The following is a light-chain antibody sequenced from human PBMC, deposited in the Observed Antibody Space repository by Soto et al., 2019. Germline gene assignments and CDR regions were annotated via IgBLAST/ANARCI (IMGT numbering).Light chain of an antibody. V-gene: IGKV3-20*01. J-gene: IGKJ1*01. Sequence: ELVLTQSPGTLSLAPGEGATLSCRASQSVKSSYLAWYQQKTGQAPRLLIFGKSNRATGIPDRFRGGGSGTDLNLTISRLEPEDFAVYYCQKYASSPGTCGQGTKVDIK. CDR3: QKYASSPGT. CDR1: QSVKSSY. CDR2: GKS.